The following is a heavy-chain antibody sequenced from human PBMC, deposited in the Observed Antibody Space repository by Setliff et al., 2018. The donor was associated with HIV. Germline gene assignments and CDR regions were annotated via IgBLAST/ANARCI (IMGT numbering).Heavy chain of an antibody. Sequence: PSETLSLTCTVSGVSVSSGGYYWSWIRQHPGKGLEWIGYVYYTGTTYFNPSLKSRITISVDTSKNQFSLKLGFVTAAGTAVYYCARGESTTWDLAEYFQHWGHGTLVTSPQ. D-gene: IGHD2-2*01. CDR3: ARGESTTWDLAEYFQH. CDR2: VYYTGTT. J-gene: IGHJ1*01. CDR1: GVSVSSGGYY. V-gene: IGHV4-31*03.